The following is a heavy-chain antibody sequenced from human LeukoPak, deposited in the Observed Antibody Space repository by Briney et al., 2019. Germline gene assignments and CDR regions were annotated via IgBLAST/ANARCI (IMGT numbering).Heavy chain of an antibody. CDR3: ARGEGALRYFDWSRFDY. V-gene: IGHV4-59*08. Sequence: RSSETLSLTCTVSGGSISSYYWSWIRQPPGKGLEWIGYIYYSGSTNYNPSLKSRVTISVDTSKNQFSLKLSSVTAADTAVYYCARGEGALRYFDWSRFDYWAQGTLVTVSS. D-gene: IGHD3-9*01. CDR1: GGSISSYY. CDR2: IYYSGST. J-gene: IGHJ4*02.